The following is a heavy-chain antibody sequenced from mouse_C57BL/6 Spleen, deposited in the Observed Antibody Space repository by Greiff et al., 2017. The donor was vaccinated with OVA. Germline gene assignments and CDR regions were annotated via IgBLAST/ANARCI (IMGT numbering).Heavy chain of an antibody. Sequence: EVQLQESGPGMVKPSQSLSLTCTVTGYSITSGYDWHWIRHLPGNKLEWMGYISYSGSTNYNPYLKSRISITHDTSKNHFFLQLNSVTTEDTATYYCARGADYEYYMDYWGQGTTLTVSS. CDR2: ISYSGST. V-gene: IGHV3-1*01. D-gene: IGHD2-4*01. CDR3: ARGADYEYYMDY. CDR1: GYSITSGYD. J-gene: IGHJ2*01.